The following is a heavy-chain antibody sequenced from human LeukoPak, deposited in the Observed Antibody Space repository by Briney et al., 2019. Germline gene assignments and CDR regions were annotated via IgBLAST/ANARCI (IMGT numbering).Heavy chain of an antibody. CDR1: GYTLTELS. V-gene: IGHV1-24*01. CDR2: FDPEDGET. CDR3: ATLSQVGATVDY. J-gene: IGHJ4*02. D-gene: IGHD1-26*01. Sequence: GASVKVSCKVSGYTLTELSMHWVRQAPGKGLGGMGGFDPEDGETIYAQKFQGRVTMTEDTSTDTAYMELSSLRSGDTAVYYCATLSQVGATVDYWGQGTLVTVSS.